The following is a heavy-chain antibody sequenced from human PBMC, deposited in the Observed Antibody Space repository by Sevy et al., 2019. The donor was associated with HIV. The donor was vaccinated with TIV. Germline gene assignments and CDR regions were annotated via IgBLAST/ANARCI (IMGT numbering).Heavy chain of an antibody. CDR1: GFTFSSYA. J-gene: IGHJ4*02. Sequence: GGALRLSCAASGFTFSSYAMSWVRQAPGKGLEWVSAISGSGGSTYYADSVKGRFTISRDNSKNTLYLQMNSLRAEDTAVYYCAKDSPPVVPAAILLYSLDYWGQGTLVTVSS. V-gene: IGHV3-23*01. D-gene: IGHD2-2*01. CDR3: AKDSPPVVPAAILLYSLDY. CDR2: ISGSGGST.